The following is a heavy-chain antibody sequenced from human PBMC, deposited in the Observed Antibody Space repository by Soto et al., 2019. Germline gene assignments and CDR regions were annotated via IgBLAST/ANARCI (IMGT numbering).Heavy chain of an antibody. Sequence: QVQLVQSGAEVKKPGSSVKVSCKASGGTFSSYAISWVRQAPGQGLEWMGGIIPIFGTANYAQKFQGRVTITADESTSTAYMELSGLRSEDTAVYYCARVPSHIAVAGTPLFDYWGQGTLVTVSS. J-gene: IGHJ4*02. CDR3: ARVPSHIAVAGTPLFDY. CDR1: GGTFSSYA. D-gene: IGHD6-19*01. CDR2: IIPIFGTA. V-gene: IGHV1-69*01.